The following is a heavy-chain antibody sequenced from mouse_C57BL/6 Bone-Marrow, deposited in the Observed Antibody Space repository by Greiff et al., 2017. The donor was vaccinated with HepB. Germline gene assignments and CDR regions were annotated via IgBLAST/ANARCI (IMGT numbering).Heavy chain of an antibody. Sequence: EVKLQESGAELVRPGASVKLSCTASGFNIKDYYMHWVKQRPEQGLEWIGRIDPEDGDTEYAPKFQGKATMTADTSSNTAYLQLSSLTSEDTAVYYCTNGLGRYYCDYWGQGTTLTVSS. D-gene: IGHD3-3*01. CDR3: TNGLGRYYCDY. CDR1: GFNIKDYY. J-gene: IGHJ2*01. V-gene: IGHV14-1*01. CDR2: IDPEDGDT.